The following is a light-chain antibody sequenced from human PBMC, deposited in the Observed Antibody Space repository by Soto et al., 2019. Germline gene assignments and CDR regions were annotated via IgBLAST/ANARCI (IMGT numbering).Light chain of an antibody. V-gene: IGKV1-39*01. CDR3: QQNAITTPWT. CDR1: QSVSRS. Sequence: QLTQSPSSLSASVGDRVIITCRASQSVSRSLNWYQQKAGQAPKLLIYAASTLHSGVPSRFSGSGSGTAFTLPISSLQPEDVATSYCQQNAITTPWTFGQGTKVDVK. J-gene: IGKJ1*01. CDR2: AAS.